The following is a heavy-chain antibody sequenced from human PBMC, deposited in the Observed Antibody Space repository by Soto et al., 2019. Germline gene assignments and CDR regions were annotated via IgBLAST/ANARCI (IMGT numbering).Heavy chain of an antibody. V-gene: IGHV4-59*01. J-gene: IGHJ6*03. D-gene: IGHD3-22*01. CDR3: ARGRRDRSAFYMDV. CDR1: GGSISSYY. CDR2: IYYSGST. Sequence: SETLSLTCTVSGGSISSYYWSWIRQPPEKGLEWIGYIYYSGSTNYNPSLKSRVTISVDTSKNQFSLKLSSVTAADTAVYYCARGRRDRSAFYMDVWGKGTTVTVSS.